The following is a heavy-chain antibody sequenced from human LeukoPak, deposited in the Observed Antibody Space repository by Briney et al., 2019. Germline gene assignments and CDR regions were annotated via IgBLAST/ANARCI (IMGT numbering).Heavy chain of an antibody. CDR3: AREDYGGNFDY. D-gene: IGHD4-23*01. J-gene: IGHJ4*02. V-gene: IGHV4-4*07. CDR1: GGSISSYY. CDR2: LYTSAST. Sequence: SETLSLTCTVSGGSISSYYWNWIRQPAGKGLEWIGRLYTSASTNYNPSLKSRVTMSVDTSKNQFSLKLSSVTAADTAVYYCAREDYGGNFDYWGQGTLVTVSS.